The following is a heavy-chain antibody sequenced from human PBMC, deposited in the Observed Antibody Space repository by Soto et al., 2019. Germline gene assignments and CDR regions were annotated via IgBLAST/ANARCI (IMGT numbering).Heavy chain of an antibody. V-gene: IGHV3-23*01. CDR2: ISGSGGST. D-gene: IGHD3-10*01. CDR1: GFTFSSYA. J-gene: IGHJ6*02. Sequence: EVQLLESGGGLVQPGGSLRLSCAASGFTFSSYAMSWVRQAQGKGLEWVSAISGSGGSTYYADSVKGRFTISRDNSKNTLYLQMNSLRAEDTAVYYCATGRGVNFYYGMDVWGQGTTVTVSS. CDR3: ATGRGVNFYYGMDV.